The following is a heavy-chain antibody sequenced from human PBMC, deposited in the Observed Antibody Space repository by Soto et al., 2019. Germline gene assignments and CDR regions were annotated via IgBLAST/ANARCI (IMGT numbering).Heavy chain of an antibody. CDR1: GFTFSSYA. V-gene: IGHV3-23*01. D-gene: IGHD1-7*01. J-gene: IGHJ4*02. CDR3: ALTAGTTGSDRNLDY. Sequence: EVQLLESGGGLVQTGGSLRLSCAASGFTFSSYAMSWVRQAPGQGLEWGSAISGSGGSTYYAESVKGRFTISRDNSKNTLYRQMNRLRAEDTSVYYCALTAGTTGSDRNLDYWGQGTLVTVSS. CDR2: ISGSGGST.